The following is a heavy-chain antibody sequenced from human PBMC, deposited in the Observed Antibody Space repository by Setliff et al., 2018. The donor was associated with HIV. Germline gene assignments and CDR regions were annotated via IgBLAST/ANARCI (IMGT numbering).Heavy chain of an antibody. CDR1: DDPISSYY. Sequence: SETLSLTCYVTDDPISSYYWSWVRQPAGKGLEWIGRLYVSGDTNYNPSLKSRVTISSDTSKNLLSLKLTTVTAADAAVYYCTRDTGYILSGYRPHWYFDLWGRGTLVTVSS. CDR3: TRDTGYILSGYRPHWYFDL. CDR2: LYVSGDT. V-gene: IGHV4-4*07. D-gene: IGHD3-9*01. J-gene: IGHJ2*01.